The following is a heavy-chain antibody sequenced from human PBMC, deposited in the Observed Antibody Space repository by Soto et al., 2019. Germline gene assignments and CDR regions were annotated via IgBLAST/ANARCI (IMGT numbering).Heavy chain of an antibody. CDR1: GGSISSSSYY. Sequence: QLQLQESGPGLVKPSETLSLTCTVSGGSISSSSYYWGWIRQPPGKGLEWIGSIYYSGSTYYNPSLKSRVTISVDTSKNQFSLKLSSVTAADTAVYYCASPRIAVAGDDAFDIWGQVTMVTLSS. V-gene: IGHV4-39*01. CDR2: IYYSGST. J-gene: IGHJ3*02. D-gene: IGHD6-19*01. CDR3: ASPRIAVAGDDAFDI.